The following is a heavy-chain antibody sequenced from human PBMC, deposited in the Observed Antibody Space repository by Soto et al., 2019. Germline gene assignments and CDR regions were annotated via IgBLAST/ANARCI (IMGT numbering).Heavy chain of an antibody. D-gene: IGHD2-8*01. CDR2: TYYSGIT. CDR3: ARLPRYCSNAVCYSFDY. J-gene: IGHJ4*02. CDR1: GGSISSGSLY. Sequence: SSETLSLTCAVSGGSISSGSLYWGWIRQPPGKGLEWIGTTYYSGITYYNPSLKSRVTISVDTSKNQFFLNLSSVTAADTALYYCARLPRYCSNAVCYSFDYWGQGTRVTVSS. V-gene: IGHV4-39*01.